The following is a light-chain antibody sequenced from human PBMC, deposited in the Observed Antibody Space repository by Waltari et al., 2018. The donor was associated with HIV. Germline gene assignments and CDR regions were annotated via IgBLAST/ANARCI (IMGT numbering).Light chain of an antibody. J-gene: IGKJ2*02. CDR2: KAS. CDR3: QQYSRFPGT. CDR1: QSITNF. V-gene: IGKV1-5*03. Sequence: DIQITQSPSTPSAPLRDTVTLTCRAGQSITNFLAWYQQKPGRAPNLLISKASILQSGVPSNFSGSVSGTHFTLTISGLRLDDFATYYCQQYSRFPGTFGQGTKL.